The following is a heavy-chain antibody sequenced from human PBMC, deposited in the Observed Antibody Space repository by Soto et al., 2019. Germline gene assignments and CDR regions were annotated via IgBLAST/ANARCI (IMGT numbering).Heavy chain of an antibody. CDR1: GGSISSYY. CDR3: ARAMIVVADGRYFDH. CDR2: IYYSGST. Sequence: PSETLSLTCTVSGGSISSYYWSWIRQPPGKGLEWIGYIYYSGSTNYNPSLKSRVTISVDTSKNQFSLKLSSVTAADTAVYYCARAMIVVADGRYFDHWGQGTLVTVSS. D-gene: IGHD3-22*01. V-gene: IGHV4-59*01. J-gene: IGHJ4*02.